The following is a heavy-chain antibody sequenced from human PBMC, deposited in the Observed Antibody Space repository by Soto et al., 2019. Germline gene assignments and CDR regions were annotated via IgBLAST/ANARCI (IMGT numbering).Heavy chain of an antibody. Sequence: PGGSLRLSCAASGFTSSSYSMNWVRQAPGKGLEWISGFRTSGDDGTTYYADSVKGRFTISRDNAKNSLYLQMNSLRAEDTAVYYCARDGDIVVVPAAIRGLWFDPWGQGTLVTVSS. CDR2: FRTSGDDGTT. J-gene: IGHJ5*02. V-gene: IGHV3-21*01. CDR1: GFTSSSYS. CDR3: ARDGDIVVVPAAIRGLWFDP. D-gene: IGHD2-2*02.